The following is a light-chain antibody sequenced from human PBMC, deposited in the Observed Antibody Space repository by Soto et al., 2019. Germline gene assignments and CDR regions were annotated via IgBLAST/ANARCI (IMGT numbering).Light chain of an antibody. CDR3: TSYAGSNNLV. CDR1: SSDVGGYNY. V-gene: IGLV2-8*01. Sequence: ALTQPPSASGSPGQSVTISCTGTSSDVGGYNYVSWYQQHPGKAPKLMIYEVTKRPSGVPDRFSGSKSGNTASLTVSGLQAEDEADYYCTSYAGSNNLVFGGGTKLTVL. J-gene: IGLJ3*02. CDR2: EVT.